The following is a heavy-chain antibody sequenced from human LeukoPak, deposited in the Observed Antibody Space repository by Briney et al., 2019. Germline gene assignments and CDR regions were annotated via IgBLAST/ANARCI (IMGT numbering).Heavy chain of an antibody. Sequence: KPSETLSLTCTVSGGSISSYYWSWIRQPLGKGLEWIGYIYYSGSTNYNPSLKSRVTISVDTSKNQFSLKLSSVTAADTAVYYCARGDYDSSGYATWAYMDVWGKGTTVTVSS. D-gene: IGHD3-22*01. CDR3: ARGDYDSSGYATWAYMDV. CDR2: IYYSGST. J-gene: IGHJ6*03. CDR1: GGSISSYY. V-gene: IGHV4-59*01.